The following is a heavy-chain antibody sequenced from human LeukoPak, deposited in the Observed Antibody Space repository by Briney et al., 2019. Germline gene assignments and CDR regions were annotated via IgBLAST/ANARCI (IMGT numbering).Heavy chain of an antibody. CDR2: INPNSGGT. CDR3: ARGVAAAGTRRGFDH. V-gene: IGHV1-2*02. D-gene: IGHD6-13*01. CDR1: GYTFTGYY. J-gene: IGHJ4*02. Sequence: AASVKVSCKASGYTFTGYYIHWVRQAPGQGLEWMGWINPNSGGTNYAQKFQGRVTMTRDTSISTAYMEVSRLRYDDTAVYYCARGVAAAGTRRGFDHWGQGTLVTVSS.